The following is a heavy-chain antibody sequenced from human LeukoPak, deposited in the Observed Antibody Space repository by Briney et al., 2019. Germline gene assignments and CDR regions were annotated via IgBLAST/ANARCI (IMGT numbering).Heavy chain of an antibody. CDR2: FYTSGST. CDR1: GGSISSGGHY. CDR3: ARARSAYYYDSSGYDY. Sequence: SETLSLTCTVSGGSISSGGHYWSWLRQPAGKGLEWLGRFYTSGSTNYNPSLQSRVTISVDTSKNQFSLKLSSVTAADTAVYYCARARSAYYYDSSGYDYWGQGTLVTVSS. V-gene: IGHV4-61*02. J-gene: IGHJ4*02. D-gene: IGHD3-22*01.